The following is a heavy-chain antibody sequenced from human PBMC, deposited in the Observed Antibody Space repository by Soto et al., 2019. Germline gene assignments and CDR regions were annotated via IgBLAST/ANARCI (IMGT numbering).Heavy chain of an antibody. D-gene: IGHD6-19*01. CDR3: ARGAVAGPSAYYYYGMDV. CDR2: INPNRGGT. CDR1: GYTFTGYY. Sequence: ASVKVSCKASGYTFTGYYMHWVRQAPGQGLEWMGWINPNRGGTNYAQKFQGWVTMTRETSISTAYMEPSRLRSADTPAYYRARGAVAGPSAYYYYGMDVWGEGSTVTFS. J-gene: IGHJ6*02. V-gene: IGHV1-2*04.